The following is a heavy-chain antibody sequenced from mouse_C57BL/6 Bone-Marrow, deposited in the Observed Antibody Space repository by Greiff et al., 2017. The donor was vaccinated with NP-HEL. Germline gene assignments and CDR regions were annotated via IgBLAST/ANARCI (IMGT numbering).Heavy chain of an antibody. J-gene: IGHJ2*01. D-gene: IGHD1-1*01. CDR3: ARETASSWGYYFDY. Sequence: LQQSGASVKISCKASGYAFSSYWMNWVKQRPGKGLEWIGQIYPGDGDTNYNGKFKGKATLTADKSSSTAYMQLSSLTSEDSAVYFCARETASSWGYYFDYWGKAPLSQSPQ. CDR2: IYPGDGDT. CDR1: GYAFSSYW. V-gene: IGHV1-80*01.